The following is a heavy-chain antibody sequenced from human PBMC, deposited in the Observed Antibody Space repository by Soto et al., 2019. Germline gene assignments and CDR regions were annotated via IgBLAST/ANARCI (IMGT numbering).Heavy chain of an antibody. CDR2: IKQDGSEK. Sequence: PGGSLRLSCAASGFTFSSYWMSWVRQTPGKGLEWVANIKQDGSEKYYVDSVKGRFTISRDNAKNSLYLQMNSLTTEDTAVYYCAKGGPDCASTTCYLLVTFDIWGQGTMVTVSS. CDR3: AKGGPDCASTTCYLLVTFDI. J-gene: IGHJ3*02. D-gene: IGHD2-2*01. V-gene: IGHV3-7*02. CDR1: GFTFSSYW.